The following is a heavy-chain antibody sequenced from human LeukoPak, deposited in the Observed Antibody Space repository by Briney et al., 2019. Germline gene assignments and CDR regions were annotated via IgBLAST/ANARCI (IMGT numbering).Heavy chain of an antibody. CDR2: ISWNSGSI. V-gene: IGHV3-9*01. CDR3: AKDRGGYSYGSSWFDP. CDR1: GFTFDDYA. Sequence: GGSLRLSCAASGFTFDDYAMHWVRQAPGKGLEWVSGISWNSGSIGYADSVKGRFTISRDNAKSSLYLQMNSLRAEDTALYYCAKDRGGYSYGSSWFDPWGQGTLVTVSS. J-gene: IGHJ5*02. D-gene: IGHD5-18*01.